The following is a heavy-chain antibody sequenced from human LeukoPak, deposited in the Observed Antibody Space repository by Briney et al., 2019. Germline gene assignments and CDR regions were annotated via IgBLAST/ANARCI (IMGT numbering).Heavy chain of an antibody. Sequence: SETLSLTCTVSGDSINSTFYYWGWIRQPPGKGLEWIASVYYSGSTYYNPSLKSRVTISVDTSKNQFSLKLSSVTAADTAVYYCARGYCSGGSCYSYYYYNYMDVWGKGTTVTVSS. CDR3: ARGYCSGGSCYSYYYYNYMDV. V-gene: IGHV4-39*07. CDR2: VYYSGST. CDR1: GDSINSTFYY. D-gene: IGHD2-15*01. J-gene: IGHJ6*03.